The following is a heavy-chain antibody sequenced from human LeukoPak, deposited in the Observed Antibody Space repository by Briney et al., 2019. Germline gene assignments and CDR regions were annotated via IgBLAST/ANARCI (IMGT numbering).Heavy chain of an antibody. CDR3: ARAGYSRDAFDI. D-gene: IGHD6-13*01. CDR2: ISGSGGST. V-gene: IGHV3-23*01. J-gene: IGHJ3*02. CDR1: GFTFSSYG. Sequence: LPGGTLRLSCAASGFTFSSYGMSWVRQAPGKGLEWVSAISGSGGSTYYADSVKGRFTISRDNSKNTLYLQMNSLRAEDTAVYYCARAGYSRDAFDIWGQGTMVTVSS.